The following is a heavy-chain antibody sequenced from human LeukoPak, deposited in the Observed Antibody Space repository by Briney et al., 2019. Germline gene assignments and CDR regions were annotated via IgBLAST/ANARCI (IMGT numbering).Heavy chain of an antibody. CDR1: GGSISSYY. V-gene: IGHV4-59*01. Sequence: SETLSLTCTVSGGSISSYYWSWIRQPPGKGLEWIGYIYYSGSTSYNPSLKSRVTISVDTSMNQFSLKLLSVTAADTAVYYCAREDSGYDYSPFNYWGQGILVTVSS. J-gene: IGHJ4*02. D-gene: IGHD5-12*01. CDR3: AREDSGYDYSPFNY. CDR2: IYYSGST.